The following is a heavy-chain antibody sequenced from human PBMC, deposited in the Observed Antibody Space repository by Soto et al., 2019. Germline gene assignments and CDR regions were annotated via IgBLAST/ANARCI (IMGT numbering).Heavy chain of an antibody. CDR1: GFTFSSYA. D-gene: IGHD4-4*01. Sequence: GGSLRLSCAASGFTFSSYAMFWVRQAPGKGLEWVSSIGGNAARTFYADSVKGRFTISRDNSRNTLYLQMNNLRAEDTAVYYCAKKVVPVSGSDWFDTWGQGTLVTVSS. CDR3: AKKVVPVSGSDWFDT. V-gene: IGHV3-23*01. CDR2: IGGNAART. J-gene: IGHJ5*02.